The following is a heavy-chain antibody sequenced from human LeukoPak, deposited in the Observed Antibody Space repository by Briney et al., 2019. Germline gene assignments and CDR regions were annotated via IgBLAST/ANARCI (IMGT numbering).Heavy chain of an antibody. CDR3: ASAPIRREQWFGELYYFDY. CDR1: GGSFSGYY. V-gene: IGHV4-34*01. D-gene: IGHD3-10*01. J-gene: IGHJ4*02. Sequence: SETLSLTCAVYGGSFSGYYWSWVRQPPGKGLEWLGEFSHGGNTNYNPSLKSRVTISVDTSKNQFSLKLSSVTAADTAVYYCASAPIRREQWFGELYYFDYWGQGTLVTVSS. CDR2: FSHGGNT.